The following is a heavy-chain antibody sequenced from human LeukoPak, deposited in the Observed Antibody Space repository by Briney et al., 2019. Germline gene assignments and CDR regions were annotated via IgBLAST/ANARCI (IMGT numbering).Heavy chain of an antibody. D-gene: IGHD6-19*01. V-gene: IGHV3-30*18. CDR1: GFTFSSYG. J-gene: IGHJ4*02. Sequence: GGSLRLSCAASGFTFSSYGMHWVRQAPGKGLEWVAVMSYDGGNKYYADSVKGRFTISRDNSKNTLYLQMNSLRAEDTAVYYCAKDRSWLRYFDYWGQGTLVTVSS. CDR2: MSYDGGNK. CDR3: AKDRSWLRYFDY.